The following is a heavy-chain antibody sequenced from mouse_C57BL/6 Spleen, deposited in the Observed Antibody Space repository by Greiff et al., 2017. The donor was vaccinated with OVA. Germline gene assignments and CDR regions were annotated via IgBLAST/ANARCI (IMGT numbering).Heavy chain of an antibody. J-gene: IGHJ3*01. CDR1: GFNIKDDY. CDR3: TSQLAGFAY. D-gene: IGHD2-12*01. V-gene: IGHV14-4*01. CDR2: IDPENGDT. Sequence: VQLQQSGAELVRPGASVKLSCTASGFNIKDDYMHWVKQRPEQGLEWIGWIDPENGDTEYASKFQGKATITADTSSNTAYLQLSSLTSEDTAVYYCTSQLAGFAYWGQGTLVTVSA.